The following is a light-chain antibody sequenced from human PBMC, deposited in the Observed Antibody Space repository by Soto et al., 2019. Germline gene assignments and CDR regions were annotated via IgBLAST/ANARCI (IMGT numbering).Light chain of an antibody. Sequence: EIVMTQSPATLSVSPGERATLSCRASQSVNNNLAWYQKKPGQAPRLLIFGASTRATGIPARFSGSGSGTEFTLTISSLQSEDFAVYYCQQYNNWPLTFGGGTKVDI. CDR3: QQYNNWPLT. CDR2: GAS. J-gene: IGKJ4*01. CDR1: QSVNNN. V-gene: IGKV3-15*01.